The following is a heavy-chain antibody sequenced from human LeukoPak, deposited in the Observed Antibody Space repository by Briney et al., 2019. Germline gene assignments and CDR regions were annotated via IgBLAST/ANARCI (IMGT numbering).Heavy chain of an antibody. Sequence: SEILSLTCAVYGGSFSGYYWSWIRQPPGKGLEWIGEINHSGSTNYNPSLKCRVTISVDTSKNQFSLKLSSVTAADTAVYYCARKTSLPDYWGQGTLVTVSS. CDR3: ARKTSLPDY. V-gene: IGHV4-34*01. CDR2: INHSGST. J-gene: IGHJ4*02. CDR1: GGSFSGYY.